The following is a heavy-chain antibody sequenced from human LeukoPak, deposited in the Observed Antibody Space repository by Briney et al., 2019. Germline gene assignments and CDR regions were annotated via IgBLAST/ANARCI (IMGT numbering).Heavy chain of an antibody. CDR1: GFTFSSYS. CDR3: ARDRRRTRVVPAAMYYYYYGMDV. CDR2: ISSSSSYI. D-gene: IGHD2-2*01. Sequence: PGGSLRLSCAASGFTFSSYSMNWVRQAPGKGLEWVSSISSSSSYIYYADSVKGRFTISRDNAKNSLYLQMNSLRAEDTAVYYCARDRRRTRVVPAAMYYYYYGMDVWGQGTTVTVSS. J-gene: IGHJ6*02. V-gene: IGHV3-21*01.